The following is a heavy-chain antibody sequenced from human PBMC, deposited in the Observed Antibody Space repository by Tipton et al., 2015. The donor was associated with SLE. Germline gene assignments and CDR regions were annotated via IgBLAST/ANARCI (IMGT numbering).Heavy chain of an antibody. CDR3: TRDQDIKARGSTSFDY. CDR1: GDSVSSNTAA. Sequence: GLVKPSQTLSLTCAISGDSVSSNTAAWNWIRQSPSGGLEWLGRTYYRSKWLNDYAVSVKNRISIKSDTSKNQISLQLKSVTPDDTAVYYCTRDQDIKARGSTSFDYWGQGIMVTVSS. D-gene: IGHD2-15*01. V-gene: IGHV6-1*01. CDR2: TYYRSKWLN. J-gene: IGHJ4*02.